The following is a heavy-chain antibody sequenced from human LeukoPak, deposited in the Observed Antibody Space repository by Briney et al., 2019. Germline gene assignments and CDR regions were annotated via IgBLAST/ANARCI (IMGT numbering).Heavy chain of an antibody. D-gene: IGHD1-1*01. CDR1: GGSINAYY. CDR3: VRGPTRYYFDY. V-gene: IGHV4-59*01. CDR2: IFYRGST. J-gene: IGHJ4*02. Sequence: SETLSLTCTVSGGSINAYYWSWIRQPPGKGLEWIGHIFYRGSTNHNPSLKSRVTISLDTSNNQFSLKLSLVTTADTAVYFCVRGPTRYYFDYWGRGTLVTVSS.